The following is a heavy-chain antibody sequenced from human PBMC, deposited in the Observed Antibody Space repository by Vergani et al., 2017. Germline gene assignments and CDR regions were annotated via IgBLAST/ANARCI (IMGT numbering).Heavy chain of an antibody. Sequence: QVQLVQSGAEVKKPGASVKVSCKASGYTFTRYDINWVRQATGQGLEWMGWMNPNSGNTGYAQKFQGRVTMTTDTSTSTAYMELRSLRSDDTAVYYCARVPEGDAFDIWGQGTMVTVSS. V-gene: IGHV1-8*01. J-gene: IGHJ3*02. CDR3: ARVPEGDAFDI. CDR1: GYTFTRYD. CDR2: MNPNSGNT.